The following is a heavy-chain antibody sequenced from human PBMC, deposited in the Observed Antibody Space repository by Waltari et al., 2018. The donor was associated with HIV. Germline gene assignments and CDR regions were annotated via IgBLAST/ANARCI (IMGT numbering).Heavy chain of an antibody. J-gene: IGHJ4*02. CDR3: ARLPAD. V-gene: IGHV4-59*01. Sequence: QVQLQESGPGLVKPSETLSLTCTVSGGSISTYYWSWIRQPPGKGLEWIGYIYYSGKTNYNPSLQSRVTISVDTSKNQFSLKLSSVTAADTAIYYCARLPADWGQGTLVTGSS. CDR2: IYYSGKT. CDR1: GGSISTYY.